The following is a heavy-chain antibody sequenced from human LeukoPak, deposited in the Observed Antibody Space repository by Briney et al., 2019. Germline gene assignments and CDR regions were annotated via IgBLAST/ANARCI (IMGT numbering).Heavy chain of an antibody. V-gene: IGHV3-7*01. D-gene: IGHD3-10*01. CDR2: INEDGSDK. CDR1: GFIFTDSW. Sequence: GGSLRLSCAASGFIFTDSWMAWVRQAPGKGLEWLANINEDGSDKNYVVALKGRFTISRDNAKKSLYLQMNSLRAEDTAAYYCAKEWFGEPYHYFYYMDVWGKGTTVTISS. CDR3: AKEWFGEPYHYFYYMDV. J-gene: IGHJ6*03.